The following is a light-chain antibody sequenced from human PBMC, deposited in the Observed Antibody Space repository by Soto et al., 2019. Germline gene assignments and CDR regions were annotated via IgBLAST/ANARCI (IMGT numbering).Light chain of an antibody. Sequence: EIVLTQSPATLSLPPWETATLSCRASQSVSSYLAWYQQKPGQAPRLLIYDASNRATGIPARFSGSGSGTDFTLTIRSLEPADFAVYYCQQRSNWPSFSQGTKLEIK. V-gene: IGKV3-11*01. CDR1: QSVSSY. CDR2: DAS. J-gene: IGKJ2*01. CDR3: QQRSNWPS.